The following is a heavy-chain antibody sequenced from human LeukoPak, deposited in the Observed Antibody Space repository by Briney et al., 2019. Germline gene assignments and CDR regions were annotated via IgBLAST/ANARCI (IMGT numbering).Heavy chain of an antibody. CDR1: GGTFSSYA. CDR3: ARLPNPGIVVDDNWFDP. Sequence: SVKVSCKASGGTFSSYAISWVRQAPGQGLEWMGGIIPIFGTANYAQKFQGRVTITADESTSTAYMELSSMRSEDTAVYYCARLPNPGIVVDDNWFDPWGQGTLVTVSS. J-gene: IGHJ5*02. V-gene: IGHV1-69*13. D-gene: IGHD1-26*01. CDR2: IIPIFGTA.